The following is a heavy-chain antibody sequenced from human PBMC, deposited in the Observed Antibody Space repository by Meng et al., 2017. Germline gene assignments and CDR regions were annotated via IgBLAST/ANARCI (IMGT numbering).Heavy chain of an antibody. D-gene: IGHD3-9*01. V-gene: IGHV3-30*19. CDR2: ISYDGSNK. CDR1: GFTFSSYG. Sequence: GESLKISCATSGFTFSSYGMHWVRQAPGMGLEWVAVISYDGSNKYYADSVKGRFTISRDNSKNTLYLQMNSLRAEDTAVYYCARDGVLRYFDWLFPRQYDVAYYFDYWGQGTLVTVSS. CDR3: ARDGVLRYFDWLFPRQYDVAYYFDY. J-gene: IGHJ4*02.